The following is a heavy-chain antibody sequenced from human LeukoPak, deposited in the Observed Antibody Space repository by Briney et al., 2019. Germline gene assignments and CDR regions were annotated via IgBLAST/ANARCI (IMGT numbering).Heavy chain of an antibody. CDR3: ARALYSSGWSGAFDI. J-gene: IGHJ3*02. Sequence: SETLSLTCTVSGGSISSYYCSWIRQPPGKGLEWIGYIYYSGSTNYNPSLKSRVTISVDTSKNQFSLKLSSVTAADTAVYYCARALYSSGWSGAFDIWGQGTMVTVSS. V-gene: IGHV4-59*12. CDR1: GGSISSYY. D-gene: IGHD6-19*01. CDR2: IYYSGST.